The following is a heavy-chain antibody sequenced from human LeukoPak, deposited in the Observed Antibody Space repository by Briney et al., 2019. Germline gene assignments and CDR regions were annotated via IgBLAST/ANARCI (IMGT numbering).Heavy chain of an antibody. CDR1: GFTFSSYW. D-gene: IGHD3-10*01. V-gene: IGHV3-7*01. Sequence: GGSLRLSCAASGFTFSSYWMNWARQAPGKGLEWVASINHNGNVNYYVDSVKGRFIISRDNAKNSLYLQMNSLRAEDTAVYYCARAVRGVIYFDYWGQGPLVTVSS. J-gene: IGHJ4*02. CDR3: ARAVRGVIYFDY. CDR2: INHNGNVN.